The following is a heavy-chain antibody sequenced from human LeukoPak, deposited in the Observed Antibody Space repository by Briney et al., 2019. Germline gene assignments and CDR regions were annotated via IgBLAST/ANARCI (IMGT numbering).Heavy chain of an antibody. J-gene: IGHJ4*02. CDR2: IYPGDSDT. V-gene: IGHV5-51*01. CDR3: AGGYTVTGFDY. Sequence: GESLKISCKHSEYSFPNYWIGWVRQMPGKGLEWMGIIYPGDSDTRYSPSFQGQVTISADKSISTAYLQWSSLKASDTAMYYCAGGYTVTGFDYWGQGTLVTVSS. CDR1: EYSFPNYW. D-gene: IGHD4-17*01.